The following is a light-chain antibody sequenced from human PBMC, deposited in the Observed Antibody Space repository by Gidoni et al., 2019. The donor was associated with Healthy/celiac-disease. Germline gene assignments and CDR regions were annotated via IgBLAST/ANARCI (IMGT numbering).Light chain of an antibody. J-gene: IGKJ1*01. V-gene: IGKV2-28*01. CDR2: LGS. Sequence: DIVMTQSPLSLPVTPGEPASISCRSSQSLLHSDEYNYLDWHLQKPGQSPQLLIYLGSNRASRVSGRGSGTDFTLKISRVEAEDVGVYYCMQALQTPWTFGQGTKVEIK. CDR1: QSLLHSDEYNY. CDR3: MQALQTPWT.